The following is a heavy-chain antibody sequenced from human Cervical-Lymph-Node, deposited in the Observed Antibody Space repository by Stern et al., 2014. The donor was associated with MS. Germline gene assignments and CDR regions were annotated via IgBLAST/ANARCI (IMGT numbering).Heavy chain of an antibody. CDR1: GGSISSSSYY. CDR2: VFNSGNA. CDR3: AREDYSSGWNSLDP. V-gene: IGHV4-61*02. D-gene: IGHD6-19*01. Sequence: QVQLQESGPGLVKPSQTLSLTCTVSGGSISSSSYYWTWIRQPAGKGLEXIGRVFNSGNADYNPSLQGRVTLSVDTSKNQFSLKVNSVTAADTAVYYCAREDYSSGWNSLDPWGQGTLVAVSS. J-gene: IGHJ5*02.